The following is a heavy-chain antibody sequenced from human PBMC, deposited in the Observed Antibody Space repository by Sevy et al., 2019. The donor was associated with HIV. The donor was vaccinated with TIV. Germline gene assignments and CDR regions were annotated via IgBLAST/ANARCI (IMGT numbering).Heavy chain of an antibody. CDR2: INPNSGAA. Sequence: ASVKVSCKASGYTFTEYFVYWIRQAPGQGLEWLGWINPNSGAAFYAQKFQGRVTMTRDTSITTAYMELSSLTSDDTALYYCAREGGVVRKYRIDYWGQGSLVTVSS. CDR1: GYTFTEYF. V-gene: IGHV1-2*02. D-gene: IGHD3-10*01. J-gene: IGHJ4*02. CDR3: AREGGVVRKYRIDY.